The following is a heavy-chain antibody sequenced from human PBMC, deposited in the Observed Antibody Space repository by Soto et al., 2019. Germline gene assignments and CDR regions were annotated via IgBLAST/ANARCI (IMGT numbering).Heavy chain of an antibody. J-gene: IGHJ6*02. D-gene: IGHD4-17*01. CDR3: AGPSLTVTTSYYYYGMDV. Sequence: GASVKVSCKASGGTFSSYTISWVRQAPGQGLEWMGRIIPILGIANYAQKFQGRVTITADKSTSTAYMELSSLRSEDTAVYYCAGPSLTVTTSYYYYGMDVWGQGTTVTVSS. CDR1: GGTFSSYT. V-gene: IGHV1-69*02. CDR2: IIPILGIA.